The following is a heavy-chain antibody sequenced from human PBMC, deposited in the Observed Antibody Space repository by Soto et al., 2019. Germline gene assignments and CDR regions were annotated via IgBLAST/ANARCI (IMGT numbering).Heavy chain of an antibody. V-gene: IGHV3-23*01. J-gene: IGHJ4*02. CDR3: SRGGYTLGHRFEY. CDR1: GFTFSSYA. D-gene: IGHD3-16*02. Sequence: PGGSLRLSCAASGFTFSSYAMSWVLQAPGKGLEWVSAISGSGGSTYYADSVKGRFTISRDNAKNTLYPQMNSLRAEDTAVYYCSRGGYTLGHRFEYWCPGPLVTVSS. CDR2: ISGSGGST.